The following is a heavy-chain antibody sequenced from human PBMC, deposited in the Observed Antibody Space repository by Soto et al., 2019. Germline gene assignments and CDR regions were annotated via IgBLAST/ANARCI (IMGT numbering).Heavy chain of an antibody. Sequence: QVQLVESGGGVVQPGRSLRLSSAACGFGFTTYVMHWVRKAPGKGLEWVAVISHDGSYKYYGDAVKGRFTISRDTSKNAVYLEMNSLRPEDTAVYYCAKGLLAIVGTTLPRDAFTIWGQGTMVTVSS. J-gene: IGHJ3*02. V-gene: IGHV3-30*18. CDR2: ISHDGSYK. D-gene: IGHD1-26*01. CDR3: AKGLLAIVGTTLPRDAFTI. CDR1: GFGFTTYV.